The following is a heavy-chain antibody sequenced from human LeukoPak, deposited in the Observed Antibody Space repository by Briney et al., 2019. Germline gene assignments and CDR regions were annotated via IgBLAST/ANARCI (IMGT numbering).Heavy chain of an antibody. J-gene: IGHJ6*02. CDR3: ARANKAAGSYYYYGVDV. Sequence: SETLSLTCTVSGGSISSYYWSWIRQPPGKGLEWIGYIYYSGSTNYNPSLKSRLTISVDKSKNQFSLNLISVTAADTAVYYCARANKAAGSYYYYGVDVWGQGSTVTVSS. D-gene: IGHD6-13*01. V-gene: IGHV4-59*12. CDR1: GGSISSYY. CDR2: IYYSGST.